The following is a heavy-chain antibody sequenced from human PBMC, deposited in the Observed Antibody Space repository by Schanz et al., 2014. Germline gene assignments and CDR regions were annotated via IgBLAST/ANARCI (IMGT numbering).Heavy chain of an antibody. D-gene: IGHD3-16*01. V-gene: IGHV3-72*01. Sequence: VYLVASGGDLVKPGGSLRLSCAASGFTFSDHYMDWVRQAPGKGLEWVGRITNKPNNYNTEYAASVKGRFTISRDDSRNSLYLQMSSLKTEDTAVYYCVRLDVHDYWGQGTLVTVSA. CDR3: VRLDVHDY. CDR2: ITNKPNNYNT. J-gene: IGHJ4*02. CDR1: GFTFSDHY.